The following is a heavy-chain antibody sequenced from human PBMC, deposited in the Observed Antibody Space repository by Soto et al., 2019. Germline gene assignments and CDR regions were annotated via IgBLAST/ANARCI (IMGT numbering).Heavy chain of an antibody. CDR3: ATAIDCGGDCYQRFDY. J-gene: IGHJ4*02. CDR1: GFTFSIYA. Sequence: EVQLFESGGGLVQPGGSLRLSCAASGFTFSIYAMSWVSQTPGKGLEWVSAIGGSGVNTYYADSVKSRFTIYRDNSKNKHYQEMNSLRAEDTAVYYCATAIDCGGDCYQRFDYWGQGTLVTVYS. D-gene: IGHD2-21*02. V-gene: IGHV3-23*01. CDR2: IGGSGVNT.